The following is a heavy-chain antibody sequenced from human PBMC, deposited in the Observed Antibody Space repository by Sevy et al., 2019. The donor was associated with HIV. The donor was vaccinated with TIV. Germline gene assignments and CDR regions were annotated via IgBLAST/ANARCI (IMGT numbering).Heavy chain of an antibody. Sequence: ASVKVSCKASGYTFTSYGLSWVRQAPGQGLEWMGGIRPYNGNTDCAQKLQGRVTVTTDTSTTTAYMELRSLRSDDTALYYCARLLGSTEFGYHFDYWGQGTLVTVSS. J-gene: IGHJ4*02. CDR2: IRPYNGNT. CDR1: GYTFTSYG. D-gene: IGHD1-26*01. V-gene: IGHV1-18*01. CDR3: ARLLGSTEFGYHFDY.